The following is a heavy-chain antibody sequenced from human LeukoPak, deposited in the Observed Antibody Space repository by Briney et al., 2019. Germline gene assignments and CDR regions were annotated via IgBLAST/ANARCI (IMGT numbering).Heavy chain of an antibody. J-gene: IGHJ4*02. CDR3: VRDETLWALDW. CDR1: GFTFSGHW. V-gene: IGHV3-74*03. Sequence: GGSLRLSCTASGFTFSGHWLHWVRQPPGMGLVWVSRINERGTDSMYAASVKGRFTISRDNAKNTVYLQMNSLRAEDTAVYYCVRDETLWALDWWGQGTLVSVSS. D-gene: IGHD7-27*01. CDR2: INERGTDS.